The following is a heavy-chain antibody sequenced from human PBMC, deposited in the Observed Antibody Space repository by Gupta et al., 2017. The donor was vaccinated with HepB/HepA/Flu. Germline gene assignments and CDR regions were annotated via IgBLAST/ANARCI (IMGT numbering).Heavy chain of an antibody. CDR2: IYSGGST. CDR3: ARAPSTYDFWSGYDY. CDR1: GFTVGSNY. V-gene: IGHV3-66*01. Sequence: EVQVVESGGGLVQPGGSLGLPCPPSGFTVGSNYMTWVRQAPGKGLEWVSVIYSGGSTYYTDSVKGRFTISRDNSKNTLYLQMNSLRAEDTAVYYCARAPSTYDFWSGYDYWGQGTLVTVSS. D-gene: IGHD3-3*01. J-gene: IGHJ4*02.